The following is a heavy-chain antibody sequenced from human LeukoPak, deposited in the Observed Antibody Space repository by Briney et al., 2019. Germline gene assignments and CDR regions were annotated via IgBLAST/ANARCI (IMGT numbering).Heavy chain of an antibody. CDR1: GFTFSSYA. J-gene: IGHJ4*02. V-gene: IGHV3-23*01. Sequence: GGSLRLSCAASGFTFSSYAMSWVRQAPGKGLEWVSAISGSGGSTYYADSVKGRFTISRDNSKNTPYLQMNSLRAEDTAVYYCAKELGYYDFWSGSDYWGQGTLVTVSS. CDR2: ISGSGGST. D-gene: IGHD3-3*01. CDR3: AKELGYYDFWSGSDY.